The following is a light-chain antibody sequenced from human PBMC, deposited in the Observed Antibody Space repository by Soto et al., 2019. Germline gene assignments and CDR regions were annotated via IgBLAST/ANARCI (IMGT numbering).Light chain of an antibody. CDR3: QQYNGSPYT. V-gene: IGKV1-5*03. Sequence: DIQMTQSPSTLSASVGDRVTITCRASQSISSWLAWYQQKPGKAPKLLIYKASSLESGVPSRFSGSGSGTEFTLTISSLQPDDSATYYCQQYNGSPYTFGQGTKLEIK. CDR2: KAS. J-gene: IGKJ2*01. CDR1: QSISSW.